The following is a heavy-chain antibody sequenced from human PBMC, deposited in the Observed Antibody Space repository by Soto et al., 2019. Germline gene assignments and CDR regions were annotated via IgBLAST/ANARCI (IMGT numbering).Heavy chain of an antibody. CDR2: INYRGST. V-gene: IGHV4-39*01. Sequence: SETLALTCTVSSGSISSSSNHWGWIRQPPGKRLEWIGNINYRGSTYYNPSLQSRLTISVDTSNFQFSLKLSSVTAADTALYYCAKLAGYCSGTSCYGHYAMDGWGQGTTVT. D-gene: IGHD2-2*01. CDR1: SGSISSSSNH. CDR3: AKLAGYCSGTSCYGHYAMDG. J-gene: IGHJ6*02.